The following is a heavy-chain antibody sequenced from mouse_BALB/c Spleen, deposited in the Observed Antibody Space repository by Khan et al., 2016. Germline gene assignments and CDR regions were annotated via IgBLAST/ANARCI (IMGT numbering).Heavy chain of an antibody. D-gene: IGHD4-1*01. Sequence: EVQLQESGPGLVKPCQSLSLSCTVTGYSITSDYARNWIRQFPGNKLEWRGYISDSGSTSYNQSLKSRTSLTRDKSKNPFFLQLTAVTTEYTATEYGARGLERAYWGQGTLVTVSS. J-gene: IGHJ3*01. CDR2: ISDSGST. V-gene: IGHV3-2*02. CDR1: GYSITSDYA. CDR3: ARGLERAY.